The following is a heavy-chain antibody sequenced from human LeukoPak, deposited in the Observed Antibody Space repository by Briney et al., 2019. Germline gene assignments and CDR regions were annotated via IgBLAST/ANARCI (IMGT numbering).Heavy chain of an antibody. V-gene: IGHV3-30-3*01. CDR1: GFTFSSSA. D-gene: IGHD3-3*01. J-gene: IGHJ4*02. CDR3: ARDVRGDYDFWSGYSRGGGIDY. Sequence: GLSLTLSCAASGFTFSSSAMHWVRQAPGKGLEWVAIISYDGSNKYYADSVKGRFTISRDNSKNTLYLQMNSLRAEDTAVYYCARDVRGDYDFWSGYSRGGGIDYWGQGTLVTISS. CDR2: ISYDGSNK.